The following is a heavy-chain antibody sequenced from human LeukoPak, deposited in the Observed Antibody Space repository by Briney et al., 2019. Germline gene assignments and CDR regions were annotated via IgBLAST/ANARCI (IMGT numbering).Heavy chain of an antibody. Sequence: GGSLRLSCAASGFTFSNYSMNWVRQAPGKGLEWVSLITSSSYIYYADSVKGRFTISRDNARNSLYLQMNSLRAEDTAVYFCARGALSPTNFDYWGQGTLVTVSS. CDR3: ARGALSPTNFDY. J-gene: IGHJ4*02. CDR2: ITSSSYI. V-gene: IGHV3-21*01. CDR1: GFTFSNYS.